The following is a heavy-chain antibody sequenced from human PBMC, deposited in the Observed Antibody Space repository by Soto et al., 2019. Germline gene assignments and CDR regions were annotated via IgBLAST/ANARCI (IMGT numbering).Heavy chain of an antibody. CDR1: GFTFSDRY. D-gene: IGHD3-16*01. V-gene: IGHV3-72*01. CDR3: TIEGAYPGPDFDY. J-gene: IGHJ4*02. CDR2: TKNKANSYTT. Sequence: GGSLRLSCAASGFTFSDRYMDWVRQTPGKGLEWVGRTKNKANSYTTEYAASVKGRFTISRDYSRDSVYLQMNSLKTDDTAVYYCTIEGAYPGPDFDYWGQGTLVTVSS.